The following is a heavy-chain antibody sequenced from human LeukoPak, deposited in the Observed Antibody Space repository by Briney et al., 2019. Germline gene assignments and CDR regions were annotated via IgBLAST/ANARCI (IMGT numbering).Heavy chain of an antibody. CDR3: ARSQKYCSSTSCVYYYFDY. J-gene: IGHJ4*02. Sequence: GASVKVSCKASGGTFSSYAISWVRQAPGQGLEWMGGIIPIFGTANYAQKFQGRVTITADESTSTAYMELSSLRSEDTAVYYCARSQKYCSSTSCVYYYFDYWGQGTLVTVSS. V-gene: IGHV1-69*13. CDR1: GGTFSSYA. D-gene: IGHD2-2*01. CDR2: IIPIFGTA.